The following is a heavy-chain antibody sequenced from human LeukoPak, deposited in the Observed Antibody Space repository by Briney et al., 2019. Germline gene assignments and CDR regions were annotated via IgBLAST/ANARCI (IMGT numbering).Heavy chain of an antibody. Sequence: SETLSLTCTVSGGSISSYYWSWIRQPPGKGLEWIGHIYYSGSTNYNPSLKSRVTISVDTSKNQFSLKLSSVTAADTAVYYCARVGMYSSSWYIDYWGQGTLVTVSS. V-gene: IGHV4-59*01. CDR1: GGSISSYY. CDR2: IYYSGST. D-gene: IGHD6-13*01. CDR3: ARVGMYSSSWYIDY. J-gene: IGHJ4*02.